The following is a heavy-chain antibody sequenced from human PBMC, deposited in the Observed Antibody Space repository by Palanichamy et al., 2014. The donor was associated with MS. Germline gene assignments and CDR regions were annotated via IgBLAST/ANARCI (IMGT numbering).Heavy chain of an antibody. CDR1: GFTFSSYG. J-gene: IGHJ4*02. D-gene: IGHD6-13*01. CDR2: ISYDGSNK. CDR3: AKIPFSSSWYLGSSTDYFDY. V-gene: IGHV3-30*18. Sequence: QVQLVESGGGVVQPGRSLRLSCAASGFTFSSYGMHWVRQAPGKGLEWVAVISYDGSNKYYADSVKGRFTISRDNSKNTLYLQMNSLRAEDTAVYYCAKIPFSSSWYLGSSTDYFDYWGQGTLVTVSS.